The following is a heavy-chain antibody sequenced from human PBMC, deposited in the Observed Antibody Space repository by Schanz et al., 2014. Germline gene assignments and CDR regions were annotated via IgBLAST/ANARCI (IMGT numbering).Heavy chain of an antibody. V-gene: IGHV3-30*19. Sequence: QAQLMESGGGVVQPGTSLILSCSASGFSLNTYGIHWFRQPAGKGLEWVALITNDGGIKYYADSVEGRFTISRDNSRSKMYLQMNSLRTEDTAVYYCASTSGYSDYGTYFDFWGQGTLVTVSS. CDR1: GFSLNTYG. CDR2: ITNDGGIK. J-gene: IGHJ4*02. D-gene: IGHD5-12*01. CDR3: ASTSGYSDYGTYFDF.